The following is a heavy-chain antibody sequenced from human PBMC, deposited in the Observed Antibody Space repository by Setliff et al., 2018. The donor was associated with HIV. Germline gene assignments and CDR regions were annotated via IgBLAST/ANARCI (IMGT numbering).Heavy chain of an antibody. CDR3: ARGGSSGRERGLGYYYYYCMDV. CDR2: LLPLFETT. V-gene: IGHV1-69*05. D-gene: IGHD6-19*01. Sequence: ASVKVSCKASGGTFSGSGINWVRQALGQGFEWVGGLLPLFETTTYAQTFQGRVSITTDESTSTTYMELSSLRSDDTAVYYCARGGSSGRERGLGYYYYYCMDVWGKGTTVTVSS. CDR1: GGTFSGSG. J-gene: IGHJ6*03.